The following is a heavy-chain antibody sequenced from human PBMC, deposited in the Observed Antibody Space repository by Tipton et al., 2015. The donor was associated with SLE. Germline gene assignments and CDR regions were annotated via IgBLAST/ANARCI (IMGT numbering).Heavy chain of an antibody. CDR3: ARVDGAYDQYYLDY. D-gene: IGHD4-17*01. J-gene: IGHJ4*02. CDR1: GGSFSGYY. CDR2: IYDSGNS. Sequence: TLSLTCTVSGGSFSGYYWSWIRQPPGKGLEWIGYIYDSGNSDYNPSLKSRVTISVDTSKNQFSLRLTSLTAADTAIYYCARVDGAYDQYYLDYWGQGTLVTVSS. V-gene: IGHV4-59*01.